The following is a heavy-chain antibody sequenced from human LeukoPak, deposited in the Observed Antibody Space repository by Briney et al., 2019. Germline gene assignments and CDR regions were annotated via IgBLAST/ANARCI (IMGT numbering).Heavy chain of an antibody. CDR3: AKDSTGDHWYFDL. J-gene: IGHJ2*01. V-gene: IGHV3-23*01. CDR2: ISDSGGST. Sequence: GGTLRLSCAASGFTFSSYGMTWVRQAPGKGLEWVSAISDSGGSTNYADSVKGRFTISRDNSKNTLYLQMNSLRAEDTAVYYCAKDSTGDHWYFDLWGRGTLVTVSS. CDR1: GFTFSSYG. D-gene: IGHD7-27*01.